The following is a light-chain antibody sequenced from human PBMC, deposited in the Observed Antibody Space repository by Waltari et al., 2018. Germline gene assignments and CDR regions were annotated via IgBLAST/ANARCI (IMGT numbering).Light chain of an antibody. Sequence: DIKMTQSPSSLSASVGDRVTITCRASQSISNHLNWYQQKPGEAPKLLIYGASRLQSGVPSRFSGSGSGTDFALTISSLQPEDFATYYCQQSYSTLPFTFGPGTKV. V-gene: IGKV1-39*01. CDR2: GAS. CDR3: QQSYSTLPFT. CDR1: QSISNH. J-gene: IGKJ3*01.